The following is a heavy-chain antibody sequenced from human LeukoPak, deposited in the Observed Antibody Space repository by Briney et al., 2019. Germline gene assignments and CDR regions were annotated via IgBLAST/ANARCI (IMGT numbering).Heavy chain of an antibody. V-gene: IGHV4-59*12. CDR3: ARGETYYDILTGYYNVNWFDP. CDR2: IYYSGST. J-gene: IGHJ5*02. CDR1: GGSISSYY. Sequence: SSETLSLTCTVSGGSISSYYWSWIRQPPGKGLEWIGSIYYSGSTYYNPSLKSRVTISVDTSKNQFSLKLSSVTAADTAVYYCARGETYYDILTGYYNVNWFDPWGQGTLVTVSS. D-gene: IGHD3-9*01.